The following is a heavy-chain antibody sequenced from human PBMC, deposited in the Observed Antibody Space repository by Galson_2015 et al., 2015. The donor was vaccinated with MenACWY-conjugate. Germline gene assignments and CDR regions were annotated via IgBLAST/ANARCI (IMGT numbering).Heavy chain of an antibody. V-gene: IGHV3-7*03. Sequence: SLRLSCAASGFTFSRYWMSWVRQAPGKGLEWVANIKEDGSVKYYVDSVRGRFTISRDNARNSLYLQMNNLRAEDTAVYYCAKRTISVGNYGMDVWGQGTTVTVSS. CDR2: IKEDGSVK. J-gene: IGHJ6*02. D-gene: IGHD1-26*01. CDR1: GFTFSRYW. CDR3: AKRTISVGNYGMDV.